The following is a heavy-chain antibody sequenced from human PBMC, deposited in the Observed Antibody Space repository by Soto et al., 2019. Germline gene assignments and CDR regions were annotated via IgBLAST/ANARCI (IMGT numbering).Heavy chain of an antibody. CDR2: ITGSGGTT. CDR1: GFTFSSYA. J-gene: IGHJ4*02. V-gene: IGHV3-23*01. Sequence: GGSLRLSCAASGFTFSSYAMTWVRQAPGKGLEWVSGITGSGGTTYYADSVEGRFTISRDNSKNTLYLQMDSLRAEDTAVYYCAKTPKPRATYYFDYWGQGTLVTVSS. CDR3: AKTPKPRATYYFDY. D-gene: IGHD2-15*01.